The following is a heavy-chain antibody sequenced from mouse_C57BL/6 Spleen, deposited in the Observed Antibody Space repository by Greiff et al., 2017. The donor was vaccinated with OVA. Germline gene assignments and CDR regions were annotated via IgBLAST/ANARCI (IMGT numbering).Heavy chain of an antibody. J-gene: IGHJ1*03. D-gene: IGHD1-1*01. CDR2: INPNNGGT. CDR1: GYTFTDYY. Sequence: VQLQQSGPELVKPGASVKISCKASGYTFTDYYMNWVKQSHGKSLEWIGDINPNNGGTSYNQKFKGKATLTVDKSSSTAYMELRSLTSEDSAVYYCARSPIYYYGSTWYFDVWGTGTTVTVSS. CDR3: ARSPIYYYGSTWYFDV. V-gene: IGHV1-26*01.